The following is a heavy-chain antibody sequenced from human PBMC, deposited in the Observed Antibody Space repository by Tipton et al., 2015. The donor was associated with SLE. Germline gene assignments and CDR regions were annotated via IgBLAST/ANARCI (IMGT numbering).Heavy chain of an antibody. J-gene: IGHJ6*03. V-gene: IGHV4-31*03. CDR1: GGSITTRSYY. CDR3: AREGCSSTSCYGYYYMDV. CDR2: IYYSGST. D-gene: IGHD2-2*01. Sequence: TLSLTCIVSGGSITTRSYYWSWIRQHPGKGLEWIGYIYYSGSTYYNPSLKSRVTISVDTSKNQFSLKLSSVTAADTAVYYCAREGCSSTSCYGYYYMDVWGKGTTVTVSS.